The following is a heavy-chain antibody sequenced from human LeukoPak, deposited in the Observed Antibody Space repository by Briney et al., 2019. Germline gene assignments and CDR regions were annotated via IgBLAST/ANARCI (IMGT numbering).Heavy chain of an antibody. J-gene: IGHJ4*02. Sequence: GGSLRLSCAGSGFTFSSYYMTWVRQPPGKGPEWVANIKPDGSEKYYVDSVKGRFTISRDNAKNSLYLQMNSLRADDTAVYYCASGGYNWNRLDYWGQGTLVAVSS. D-gene: IGHD1-20*01. CDR2: IKPDGSEK. CDR1: GFTFSSYY. CDR3: ASGGYNWNRLDY. V-gene: IGHV3-7*01.